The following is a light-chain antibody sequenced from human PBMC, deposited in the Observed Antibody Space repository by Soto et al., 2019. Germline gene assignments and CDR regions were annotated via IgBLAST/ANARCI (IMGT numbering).Light chain of an antibody. J-gene: IGKJ1*01. CDR1: QSIDSW. CDR2: KAS. CDR3: QQYSTYPWT. V-gene: IGKV1-5*03. Sequence: DIQMTQSPSTLSASVGDRVTITCRASQSIDSWLAWYQQKSGKAPKLLIHKASSLESGVPLRFSGSQSGTKFHPTISRLQPEDFAGYYRQQYSTYPWTFGQGTEVEIK.